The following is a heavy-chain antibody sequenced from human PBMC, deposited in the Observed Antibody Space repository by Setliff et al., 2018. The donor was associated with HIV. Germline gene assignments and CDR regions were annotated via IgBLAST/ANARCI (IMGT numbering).Heavy chain of an antibody. J-gene: IGHJ4*02. CDR2: ISGSGANT. Sequence: GGSLRLSCAASGFSVSSSYMSWVRQAPGKGLEWASVISGSGANTYYADSVKGRFTISRDNSKNTLYLQMNSLRTEDTAVYYCAKFFGGYGDYMGFDYWGQGTLVTVSS. CDR3: AKFFGGYGDYMGFDY. V-gene: IGHV3-23*01. D-gene: IGHD4-17*01. CDR1: GFSVSSSY.